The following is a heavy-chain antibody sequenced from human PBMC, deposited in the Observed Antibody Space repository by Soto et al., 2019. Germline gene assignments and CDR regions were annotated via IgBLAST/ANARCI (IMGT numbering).Heavy chain of an antibody. CDR3: ARDKIKGAPDYLDS. CDR2: IAYDGTIK. D-gene: IGHD1-26*01. V-gene: IGHV3-30-3*01. Sequence: QGQLVESGGDVVQPGRSLTLSCAASGFTFSANAMHWVRQAPGKGLEWVAVIAYDGTIKIYRDSVKGRFTISRDDSKSTLYLQMNSLRPEDTAVYYCARDKIKGAPDYLDSWGQGTRVTVSS. CDR1: GFTFSANA. J-gene: IGHJ4*02.